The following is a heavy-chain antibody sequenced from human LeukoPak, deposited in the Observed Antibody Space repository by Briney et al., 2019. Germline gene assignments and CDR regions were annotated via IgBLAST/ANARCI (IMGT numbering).Heavy chain of an antibody. J-gene: IGHJ5*02. D-gene: IGHD4-17*01. CDR1: GYTFTSYG. V-gene: IGHV1-18*01. Sequence: ASVKVSCKASGYTFTSYGISWVRQAPGQGLEWMGWISAYNGNTNYAQKLQGRVTMTTDTSTSTAHMELRSLRSDDTAVYYCARAQTTVTGGWFDPWGQGTLVTVSS. CDR3: ARAQTTVTGGWFDP. CDR2: ISAYNGNT.